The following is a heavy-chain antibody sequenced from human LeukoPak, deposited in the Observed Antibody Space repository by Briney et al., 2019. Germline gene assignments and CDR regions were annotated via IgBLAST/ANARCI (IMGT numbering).Heavy chain of an antibody. V-gene: IGHV4-39*07. J-gene: IGHJ4*02. CDR3: ARVFDS. CDR1: GGSVSTSDYY. CDR2: VFYTGKT. Sequence: SETLSLACTVSGGSVSTSDYYWGWIRQSPVKGLEWIGDVFYTGKTNYNPSLRGRATISIDTSKNQFSLKLTYVTAADSAVYYCARVFDSWGQGTLVTVSS.